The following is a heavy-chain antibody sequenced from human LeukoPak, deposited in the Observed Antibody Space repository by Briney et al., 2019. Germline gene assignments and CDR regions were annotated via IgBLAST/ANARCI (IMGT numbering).Heavy chain of an antibody. CDR1: GFTFSSYA. V-gene: IGHV3-30-3*01. J-gene: IGHJ4*02. D-gene: IGHD6-19*01. CDR3: AKDLYGRYSSGWYLRSRGKAFDY. Sequence: GGSLRLSCAASGFTFSSYAMHWVRQAPGKGLEWVAVISYDGSNKYYADSVKGRFTISRDNSKNTLYLQMNSLRAEDTALYYCAKDLYGRYSSGWYLRSRGKAFDYWGQGTLVTVSS. CDR2: ISYDGSNK.